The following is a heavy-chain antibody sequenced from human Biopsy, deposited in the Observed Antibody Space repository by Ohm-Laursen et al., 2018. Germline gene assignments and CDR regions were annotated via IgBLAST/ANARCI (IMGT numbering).Heavy chain of an antibody. CDR1: GYNFNSYF. J-gene: IGHJ4*02. CDR3: TKDGWGASVPYYPDY. Sequence: GSSVKVSCKVSGYNFNSYFIHWVRQAPGQGLEWMGVINPSTGSTVYTQNFQDRLTMTRDASTSTVYMELSSLRSEDTAMFYCTKDGWGASVPYYPDYWGQGTLVTVSS. D-gene: IGHD4/OR15-4a*01. V-gene: IGHV1-46*02. CDR2: INPSTGST.